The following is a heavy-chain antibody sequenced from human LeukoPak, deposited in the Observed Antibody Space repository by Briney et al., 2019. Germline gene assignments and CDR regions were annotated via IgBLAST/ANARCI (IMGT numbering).Heavy chain of an antibody. J-gene: IGHJ4*02. CDR1: GGTFSSYA. Sequence: SVKVSCKASGGTFSSYAISWVRQAPGQGLEWMGRIIPIFGTANYAQKFQGRVTITTDESTSTAYMELSSLRSEDTAVYYCAREPASEVPLDYWGQGTLVTVSS. CDR3: AREPASEVPLDY. D-gene: IGHD2-2*01. V-gene: IGHV1-69*05. CDR2: IIPIFGTA.